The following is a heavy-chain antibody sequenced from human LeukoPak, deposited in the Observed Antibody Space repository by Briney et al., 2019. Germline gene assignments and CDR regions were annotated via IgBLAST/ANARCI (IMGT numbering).Heavy chain of an antibody. CDR3: AGGGERYFYESSAYYPEYFHH. Sequence: SETLSLTCVVYGGSFSAYYWNWIRQPPGKGLEWVGEINHSGSTNYKPSLKSRVTLSVDTSKNQFSLKLSSVTAADTAVYYCAGGGERYFYESSAYYPEYFHHWGQGTLVTVSS. V-gene: IGHV4-34*01. CDR2: INHSGST. D-gene: IGHD3-22*01. J-gene: IGHJ1*01. CDR1: GGSFSAYY.